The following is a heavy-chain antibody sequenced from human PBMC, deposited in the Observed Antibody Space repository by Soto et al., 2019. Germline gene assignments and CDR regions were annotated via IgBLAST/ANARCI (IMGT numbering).Heavy chain of an antibody. D-gene: IGHD3-10*01. CDR3: ARGKGVLLWFGELLWARNWFDP. J-gene: IGHJ5*02. Sequence: WETLSLTCAVYGGSFSGYYWSWIRQPPGKGLEWIGEINHSGSTNYNPSLKSRVTISVDTSKNQFSLKLSSVTAADTAVYYCARGKGVLLWFGELLWARNWFDPWGQGTLVTVSS. V-gene: IGHV4-34*01. CDR2: INHSGST. CDR1: GGSFSGYY.